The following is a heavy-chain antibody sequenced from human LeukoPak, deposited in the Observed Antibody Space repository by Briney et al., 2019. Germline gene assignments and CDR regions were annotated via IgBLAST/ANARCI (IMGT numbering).Heavy chain of an antibody. V-gene: IGHV4-59*01. CDR3: ARDRYIFAGPDAYYYMDV. J-gene: IGHJ6*03. CDR2: IYYSGTT. CDR1: GGSISGYY. D-gene: IGHD5-18*01. Sequence: SETLSLTCTVSGGSISGYYWSWIRQPPGKGLEWIGFIYYSGTTNYNPSLKSRVNMSLDTSKNQFSLKLSSVTAADTAVYYCARDRYIFAGPDAYYYMDVWGKGTTVTISS.